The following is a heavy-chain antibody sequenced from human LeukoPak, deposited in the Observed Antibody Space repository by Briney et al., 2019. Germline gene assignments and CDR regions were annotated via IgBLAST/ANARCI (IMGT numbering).Heavy chain of an antibody. CDR1: GGSIGTYY. D-gene: IGHD3-16*02. CDR2: IYVTGN. Sequence: SENLSLTCTVSGGSIGTYYWSWVRQSPGKGLEWIGYIYVTGNRYNPYHQSRVTISVDTSRNQFFLKMSSVTAADTAVYYCARHIGGGIEDMDVWGKGTKVTVSS. J-gene: IGHJ6*03. CDR3: ARHIGGGIEDMDV. V-gene: IGHV4-59*08.